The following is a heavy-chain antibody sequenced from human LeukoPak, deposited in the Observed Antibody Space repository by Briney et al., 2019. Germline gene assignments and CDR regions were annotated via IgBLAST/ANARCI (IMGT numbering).Heavy chain of an antibody. CDR2: INPNSGGT. D-gene: IGHD6-19*01. Sequence: ASVKVSCKAPGYTFTGYYMHWVRQAPGQGLEWMGWINPNSGGTNYAQKFQGRVTMTRDTSISTAYMELSRLRSDDTAVYYCARDEQQWNNWFDPWGQGTLVTVSS. V-gene: IGHV1-2*02. CDR3: ARDEQQWNNWFDP. J-gene: IGHJ5*02. CDR1: GYTFTGYY.